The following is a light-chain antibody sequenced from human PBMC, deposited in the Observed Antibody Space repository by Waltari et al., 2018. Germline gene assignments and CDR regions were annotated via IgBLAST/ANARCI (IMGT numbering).Light chain of an antibody. CDR1: QSVLYSSNNLNY. V-gene: IGKV4-1*01. J-gene: IGKJ2*01. Sequence: DIVMTQSPDPLAVSLGERATIHCKSSQSVLYSSNNLNYLAWYQQKPGQPPKLLIYWASTRESGVPDRFSGSGSGTDFTLTISSLQAEDVAVYYCQQFYSTPYTFGQGTKLEIK. CDR3: QQFYSTPYT. CDR2: WAS.